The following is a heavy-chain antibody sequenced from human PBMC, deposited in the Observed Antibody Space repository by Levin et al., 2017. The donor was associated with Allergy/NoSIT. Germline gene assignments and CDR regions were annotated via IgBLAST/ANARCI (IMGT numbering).Heavy chain of an antibody. V-gene: IGHV3-30*18. J-gene: IGHJ4*02. CDR3: AKDFDTSGTAPDY. Sequence: PGGSLRLSCAASGFTFSAYGMHWVRQAPGKGLEWLTSISYDGTNRYYADSVRGRITISRDNSKNTLSLQMARLGAEDTAVYYCAKDFDTSGTAPDYWGQGALVTVSS. D-gene: IGHD3-22*01. CDR1: GFTFSAYG. CDR2: ISYDGTNR.